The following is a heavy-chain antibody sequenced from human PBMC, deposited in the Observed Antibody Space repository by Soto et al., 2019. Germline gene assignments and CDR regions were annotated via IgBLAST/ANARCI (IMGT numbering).Heavy chain of an antibody. V-gene: IGHV5-51*01. D-gene: IGHD2-15*01. CDR3: ASPIRYCSGGNCYGYGMDV. CDR1: GYXFTTHW. J-gene: IGHJ6*02. CDR2: IYPGDSDT. Sequence: EXLKSSCKSSGYXFTTHWLVWVRHMPGKGLEWMGIIYPGDSDTRYSPSFQGQVTISDDKSISTAHLQWSSLRASDTAIYYCASPIRYCSGGNCYGYGMDVWGQGTTVTVS.